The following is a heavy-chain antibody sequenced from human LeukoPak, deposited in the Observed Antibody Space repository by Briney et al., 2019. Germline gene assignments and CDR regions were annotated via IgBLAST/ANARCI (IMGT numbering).Heavy chain of an antibody. V-gene: IGHV3-74*03. D-gene: IGHD2/OR15-2a*01. CDR3: AKDYFGSLEY. CDR1: GFAFSVSW. CDR2: IKSDGSGT. Sequence: PGGSLRLSCAASGFAFSVSWMHWVRQAPGKGLVWVSVIKSDGSGTAYADSVKGRFTISRDNARNTVYLQMNSVRDEDTAVYYCAKDYFGSLEYWGQGTLVTVSS. J-gene: IGHJ4*02.